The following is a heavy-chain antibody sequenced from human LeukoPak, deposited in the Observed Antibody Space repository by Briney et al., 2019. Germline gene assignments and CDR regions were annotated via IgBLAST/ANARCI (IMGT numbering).Heavy chain of an antibody. CDR1: GGSISSYY. V-gene: IGHV4-59*01. Sequence: SETLSLTCTVSGGSISSYYWSWIRQPPGKGLEWIGEINHSGSTNYNPSLKSRVTISVDTSKNQFSLKLSSVTAADTAVYHCARDSRTTTAFDIWGQGTMVAVSS. J-gene: IGHJ3*02. CDR2: INHSGST. D-gene: IGHD1-1*01. CDR3: ARDSRTTTAFDI.